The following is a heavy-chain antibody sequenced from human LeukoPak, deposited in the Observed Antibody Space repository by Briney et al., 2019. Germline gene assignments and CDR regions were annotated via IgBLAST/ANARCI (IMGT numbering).Heavy chain of an antibody. Sequence: PSETLSLTCAVYGGSFSGYYWTWTRQPPGKVLEWIGEINHSGSTNYNPSLKSRVTISVDTSKNQFSLKLSSVTAADTAVYYCARGEKWDLHAFDMWGQGTVVTVSS. V-gene: IGHV4-34*01. J-gene: IGHJ3*02. CDR1: GGSFSGYY. D-gene: IGHD1-26*01. CDR2: INHSGST. CDR3: ARGEKWDLHAFDM.